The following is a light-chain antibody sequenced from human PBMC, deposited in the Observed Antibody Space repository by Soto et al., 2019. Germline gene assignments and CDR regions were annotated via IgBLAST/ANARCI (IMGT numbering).Light chain of an antibody. CDR1: QSISKY. CDR2: DAS. V-gene: IGKV3-11*01. Sequence: EIVLTQSPVTLSLSPGEIATLSCRASQSISKYLAWYQQKPGQAPRLLIYDASNRASGIPARFSGSGSGTDFTLTISSLEPEDFAVYYCQQRSNWRGTFGGGTKVEIK. CDR3: QQRSNWRGT. J-gene: IGKJ4*01.